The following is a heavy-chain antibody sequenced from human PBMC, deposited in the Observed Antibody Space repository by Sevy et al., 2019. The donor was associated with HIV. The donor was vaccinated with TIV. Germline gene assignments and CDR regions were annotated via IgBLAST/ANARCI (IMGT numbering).Heavy chain of an antibody. V-gene: IGHV4-38-2*01. D-gene: IGHD1-26*01. CDR1: GYSISSGYY. CDR3: ARVGSPGYYFDY. Sequence: SETLSLTCAVSGYSISSGYYWGWIRQPRGKGLEWIGSIYHSGSTYYNPSLKSRVTISVDTSKNQFSLKLSSVTAADTAVYYCARVGSPGYYFDYWGQGTLVTVSS. J-gene: IGHJ4*02. CDR2: IYHSGST.